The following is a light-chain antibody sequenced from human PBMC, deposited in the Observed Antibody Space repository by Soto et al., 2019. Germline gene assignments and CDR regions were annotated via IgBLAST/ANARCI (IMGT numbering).Light chain of an antibody. CDR1: RSDIGSYNY. CDR3: ISYTGSSTSYV. J-gene: IGLJ1*01. CDR2: GVS. Sequence: QSALTQPASVSGSPGQSITISCIGTRSDIGSYNYVAWYQQFPGKTPKILIYGVSNRPSGVSSRFSGSKSGNTASLTISGLQAEDEADYYCISYTGSSTSYVFGSGTKLTVL. V-gene: IGLV2-14*01.